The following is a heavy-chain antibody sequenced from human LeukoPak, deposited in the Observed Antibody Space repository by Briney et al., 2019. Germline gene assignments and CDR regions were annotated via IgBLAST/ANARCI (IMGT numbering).Heavy chain of an antibody. D-gene: IGHD6-19*01. CDR2: INHSGST. V-gene: IGHV4-34*01. CDR3: ARHHSSGWYDYFDY. J-gene: IGHJ4*02. Sequence: SETLSLTCAVYGGSFSGYYWSWIRQPPGKGLEWIGEINHSGSTNYNPSLKSRVTISVDTSKNQFSLKLSSVTAADTAVYYCARHHSSGWYDYFDYWGQGTLVTVSS. CDR1: GGSFSGYY.